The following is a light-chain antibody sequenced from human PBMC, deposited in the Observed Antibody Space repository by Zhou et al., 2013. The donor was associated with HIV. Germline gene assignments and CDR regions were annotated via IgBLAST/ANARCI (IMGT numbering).Light chain of an antibody. CDR2: KTS. CDR3: QQYYTSSLA. CDR1: QNIGYY. J-gene: IGKJ4*01. Sequence: DIQMTQSPSSVSASVGDTVTITCRASQNIGYYLAWYQQRPGKAPKFLMYKTSTLENGVPSRFTGSGYGTEFTLTINSLQPDDFATYYCQQYYTSSLAFGGGTKVELK. V-gene: IGKV1-5*03.